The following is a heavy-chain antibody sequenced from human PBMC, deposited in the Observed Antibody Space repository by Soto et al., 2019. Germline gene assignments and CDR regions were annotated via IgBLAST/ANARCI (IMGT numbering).Heavy chain of an antibody. J-gene: IGHJ5*02. CDR3: ARALGSSGYHGWFDP. CDR2: IFHSGST. D-gene: IGHD3-22*01. V-gene: IGHV4-4*02. Sequence: QVQLQESGPGLVKPSGTLSLTCTVSGGSISSSTWWSWVRQPPGKGLEWIGEIFHSGSTNYNPSLKSRVTXSXXXSXXQFSLRLSSVTAADTAVYYCARALGSSGYHGWFDPWGQGTLVTVSS. CDR1: GGSISSSTW.